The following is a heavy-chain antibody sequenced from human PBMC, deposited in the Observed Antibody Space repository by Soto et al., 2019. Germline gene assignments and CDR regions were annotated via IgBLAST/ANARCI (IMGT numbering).Heavy chain of an antibody. CDR2: IIPILGIA. J-gene: IGHJ5*02. Sequence: QVQLVQSGAEVKKPGSSVKVSCKASGGTFSSYTISWVRQAPGQGLEWMGRIIPILGIANHAQKFQGRVTITADNSTTTAYMELSSLRSEDTAVYYCARDPPDYAHYGSNWFDPWCHGTLVTVSS. D-gene: IGHD4-17*01. CDR3: ARDPPDYAHYGSNWFDP. CDR1: GGTFSSYT. V-gene: IGHV1-69*08.